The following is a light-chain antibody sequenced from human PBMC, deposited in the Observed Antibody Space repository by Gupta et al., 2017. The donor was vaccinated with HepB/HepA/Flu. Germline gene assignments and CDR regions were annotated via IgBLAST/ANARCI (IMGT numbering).Light chain of an antibody. CDR3: QQYDNRPRSRT. CDR2: YAS. J-gene: IGKJ4*01. Sequence: DIQMTQSPSSLSASVGDRVTITCQASQDISNRLYWYQQRPGRAPKLLIYYASNLETGVPSRFSGSGSGTDFTFTISILQPEDIATDYWQQYDNRPRSRTFGEGTKVEIK. V-gene: IGKV1-33*01. CDR1: QDISNR.